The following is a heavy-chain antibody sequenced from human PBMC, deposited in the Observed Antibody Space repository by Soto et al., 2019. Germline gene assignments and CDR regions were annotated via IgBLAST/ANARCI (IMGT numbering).Heavy chain of an antibody. J-gene: IGHJ5*02. CDR1: GGSISRSTYY. D-gene: IGHD6-6*01. Sequence: PSETLSLACTVSGGSISRSTYYWDWIRQPPGKGLEWIGAMYYTGNKNYNPSLESRVTMSVDTSKNQFSLKLSSVTPTDTAVYYCARRSSSSLGSLFDPWGRGILVTVS. CDR3: ARRSSSSLGSLFDP. CDR2: MYYTGNK. V-gene: IGHV4-39*01.